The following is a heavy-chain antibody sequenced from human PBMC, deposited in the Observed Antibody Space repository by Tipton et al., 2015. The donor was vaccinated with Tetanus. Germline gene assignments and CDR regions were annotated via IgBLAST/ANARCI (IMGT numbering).Heavy chain of an antibody. CDR3: ARPYGSGSDDAFDI. V-gene: IGHV3-33*01. Sequence: SLRLSCAASGFSITDSGLHWVRQAPGLRLEWLAFIGREGTPKLYAGSAKGRFTISRDNSKNTLYLQMNSLRAEDTAVYYCARPYGSGSDDAFDIWGQGTMVTVSS. CDR2: IGREGTPK. CDR1: GFSITDSG. J-gene: IGHJ3*02. D-gene: IGHD3-10*01.